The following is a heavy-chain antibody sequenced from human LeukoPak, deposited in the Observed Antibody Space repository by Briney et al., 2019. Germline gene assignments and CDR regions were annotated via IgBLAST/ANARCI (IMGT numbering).Heavy chain of an antibody. CDR2: ISYDGSNK. CDR3: ARFPKSLAVAGTGGFDY. D-gene: IGHD6-19*01. V-gene: IGHV3-30-3*01. J-gene: IGHJ4*02. CDR1: GFTFSSYA. Sequence: GGSLRLSCAASGFTFSSYAMHWVRQAPGKGLEWMAVISYDGSNKYYADSVKGRFTISRDNSKNTLYLQMNSLRAEDTAVYYCARFPKSLAVAGTGGFDYWGQGTLVTVSS.